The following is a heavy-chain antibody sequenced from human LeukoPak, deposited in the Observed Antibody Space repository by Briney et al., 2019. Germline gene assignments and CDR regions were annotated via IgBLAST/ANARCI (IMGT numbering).Heavy chain of an antibody. CDR3: ARLYNHNWFDP. V-gene: IGHV4-59*07. D-gene: IGHD3-16*02. CDR1: GDSINSYY. Sequence: SDTLSLTCTVSGDSINSYYWSRIRQPPGRGLEWIGYIYYTGNTNYNPSLKSRVTISIDTSKNQFSLKLSSVTAADTAMYYCARLYNHNWFDPWGQGTLVTVSS. CDR2: IYYTGNT. J-gene: IGHJ5*02.